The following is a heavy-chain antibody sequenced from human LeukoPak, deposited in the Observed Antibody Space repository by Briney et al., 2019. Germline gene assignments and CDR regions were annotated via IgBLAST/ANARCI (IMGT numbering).Heavy chain of an antibody. J-gene: IGHJ4*02. CDR1: GFTFSTHW. V-gene: IGHV3-7*01. CDR2: INPDGSQK. CDR3: ARLLGTATTYDY. Sequence: PGGSLTLSCEASGFTFSTHWMSWVRQAPGKGPEWVASINPDGSQKYYLDSVKGRFTISRDNTKNSLYLQMYSLGAEDTAVYYCARLLGTATTYDYWGQGTLVTVSP. D-gene: IGHD5-24*01.